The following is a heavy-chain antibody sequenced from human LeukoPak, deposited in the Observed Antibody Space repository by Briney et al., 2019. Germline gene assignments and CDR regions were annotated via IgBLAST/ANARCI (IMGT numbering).Heavy chain of an antibody. CDR2: DYNNGCKT. Sequence: GWALTLSRAGCGLTLRTYLLHSVRPAPGKGREYVSADYNNGCKTLYARSVKGRFTLSRDNSKNTLYLQMGGLRAEDTALYYCVRDMTENYYDTWGQGTLVTVSS. V-gene: IGHV3-64*01. D-gene: IGHD3-22*01. CDR1: GLTLRTYL. J-gene: IGHJ4*02. CDR3: VRDMTENYYDT.